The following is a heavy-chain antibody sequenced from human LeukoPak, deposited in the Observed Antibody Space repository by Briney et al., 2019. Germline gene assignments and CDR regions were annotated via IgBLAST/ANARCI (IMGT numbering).Heavy chain of an antibody. Sequence: SETLSLTWAVRGGALSGYYGSWLRQTPGKGLEWIGEINHSGSTNYNPSLKSRVTISVDTSKNQFSLRLSSVTAADTAVYYCASPVPAAIHYYYMDVWGKGTTVTVSS. CDR1: GGALSGYY. V-gene: IGHV4-34*01. J-gene: IGHJ6*03. CDR3: ASPVPAAIHYYYMDV. CDR2: INHSGST. D-gene: IGHD2-2*01.